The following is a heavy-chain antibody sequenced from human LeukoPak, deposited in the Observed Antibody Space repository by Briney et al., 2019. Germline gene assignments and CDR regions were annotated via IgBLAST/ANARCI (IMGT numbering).Heavy chain of an antibody. Sequence: SETLSLTCTVSGGSISSGGYYWGWIRQHPGKGLEWIGYNYYSGSTYYNPSLKSRVTISIDTSKNQFSLTLSSVTAADTAVYYCARRGSQFDSDGYFDYWGQGTLVTVSS. CDR1: GGSISSGGYY. CDR2: NYYSGST. D-gene: IGHD3-22*01. J-gene: IGHJ4*02. V-gene: IGHV4-31*02. CDR3: ARRGSQFDSDGYFDY.